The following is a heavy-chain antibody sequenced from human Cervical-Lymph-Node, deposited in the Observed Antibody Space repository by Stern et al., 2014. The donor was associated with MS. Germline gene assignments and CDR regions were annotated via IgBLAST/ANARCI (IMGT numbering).Heavy chain of an antibody. CDR2: IRGSGIAT. D-gene: IGHD3-10*01. J-gene: IGHJ4*02. V-gene: IGHV3-23*04. Sequence: VQLVESGGGLVQPGGSLRLSCAASGFTFSSYAMSWVRQAPGKGLEWLSAIRGSGIATYYAGSVKGRVTIFRDKSKNTLYLQMNSLRAEDTAVYYCAKNPLPRYASGTYFDFWGQGNLVTVSS. CDR1: GFTFSSYA. CDR3: AKNPLPRYASGTYFDF.